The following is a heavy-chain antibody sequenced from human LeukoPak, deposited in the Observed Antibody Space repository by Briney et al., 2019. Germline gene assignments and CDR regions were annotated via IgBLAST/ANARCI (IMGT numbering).Heavy chain of an antibody. V-gene: IGHV4-4*07. CDR2: TYASGNT. D-gene: IGHD6-6*01. CDR3: AREYSSSSGKNAFDV. Sequence: SETLSLICTVSGGSVSTYYWSLIRQPAGKGLEWIGRTYASGNTNYNPSLKSRVTMSLDTSKNQFSLRLTSVTAADTAVYYCAREYSSSSGKNAFDVWGQGTMVTVSS. J-gene: IGHJ3*01. CDR1: GGSVSTYY.